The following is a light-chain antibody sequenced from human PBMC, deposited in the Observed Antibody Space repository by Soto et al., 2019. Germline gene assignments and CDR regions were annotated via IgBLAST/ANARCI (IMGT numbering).Light chain of an antibody. Sequence: EIVLTQSPATLSLSPGERATVSCRASQSVSNYLAWYQQEPGQAPRLLMYDASNRATGIPARFSGSGSGTDFTLTITSLEPEDFAVYYCQQSRDWPLTFGGGTKVDIK. V-gene: IGKV3-11*01. CDR3: QQSRDWPLT. CDR1: QSVSNY. CDR2: DAS. J-gene: IGKJ4*01.